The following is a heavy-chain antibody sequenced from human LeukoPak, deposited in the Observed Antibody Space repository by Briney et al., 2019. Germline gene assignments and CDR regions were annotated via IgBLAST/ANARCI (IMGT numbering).Heavy chain of an antibody. CDR1: GGSISSSSYY. D-gene: IGHD6-13*01. CDR3: ARGRLYSSSDY. V-gene: IGHV4-39*07. J-gene: IGHJ4*02. CDR2: INHSGST. Sequence: SETLSLTCTVSGGSISSSSYYWGWIRQPPGKGLERIGEINHSGSTNYNPSLKSRVTISVDTSKNQFSLKLSSVTAADTAVYYCARGRLYSSSDYWGQGTLVTVSS.